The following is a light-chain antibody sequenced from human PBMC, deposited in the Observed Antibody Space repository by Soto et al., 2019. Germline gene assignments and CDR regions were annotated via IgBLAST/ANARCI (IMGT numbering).Light chain of an antibody. CDR1: QSISIC. CDR2: KAS. J-gene: IGKJ1*01. V-gene: IGKV1-5*03. CDR3: QQYNSDSPWT. Sequence: DIQMTQSPSTLSASVGDSVTITCRASQSISICLAWYQQKPGQAPKLLIYKASSLESGVPSRFSGSGSGTQFTLTISSLQHDDFATYYCQQYNSDSPWTFGQGTKVEIK.